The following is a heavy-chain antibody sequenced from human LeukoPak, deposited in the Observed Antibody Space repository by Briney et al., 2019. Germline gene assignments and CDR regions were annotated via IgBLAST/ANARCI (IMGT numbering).Heavy chain of an antibody. CDR2: FDPEDGET. D-gene: IGHD3-9*01. J-gene: IGHJ5*02. V-gene: IGHV1-24*01. Sequence: ASVKVSCKVSGYTLTELSMHWVRQAPGKGLEWMGGFDPEDGETLYAQKFQGRVTMTEDTSTDTAYMELSSLRSEDTAVYYCARVNDILTGPNWFDPWGQGTLVTVSS. CDR1: GYTLTELS. CDR3: ARVNDILTGPNWFDP.